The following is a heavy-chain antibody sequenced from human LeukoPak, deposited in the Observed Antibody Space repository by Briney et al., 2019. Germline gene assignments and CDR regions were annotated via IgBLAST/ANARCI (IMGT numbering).Heavy chain of an antibody. Sequence: SETLSLTCTVSGGSISSYYWSWIRQPPGKGLEWIGYIYYSGSTNYNPSLKSRVTIPVDTSKNQFSLKLSSVTAADTAVYYCARATDYYGSGTDYYYYYMDVWGKGTTVTISS. CDR1: GGSISSYY. J-gene: IGHJ6*03. CDR2: IYYSGST. V-gene: IGHV4-59*01. D-gene: IGHD3-10*01. CDR3: ARATDYYGSGTDYYYYYMDV.